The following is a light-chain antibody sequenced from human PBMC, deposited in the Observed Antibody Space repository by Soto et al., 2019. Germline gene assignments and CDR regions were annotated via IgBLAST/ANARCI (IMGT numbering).Light chain of an antibody. V-gene: IGKV3-20*01. CDR3: QQYGRSPLT. J-gene: IGKJ1*01. CDR1: QSVSSSY. CDR2: GAS. Sequence: EIVLTHSPGTLSLSPGERATLSCRASQSVSSSYLAWYQQKPGQAPRLLIYGASSRATGIPDRFSGSGSGTDFTLTISRLEPEDFAVYYCQQYGRSPLTFGQGTKVDI.